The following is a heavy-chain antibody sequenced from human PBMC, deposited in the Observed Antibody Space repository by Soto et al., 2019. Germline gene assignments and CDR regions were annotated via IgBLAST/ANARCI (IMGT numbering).Heavy chain of an antibody. Sequence: GGSLRLSYTASGFTFGDYAMSWFRQAPGKGLEWVGFIRSKAYGGTTEYAASVKGRFTISRDDSKSIAYLQMNSLKTEDTAVYYCTRALEDIVVVPAADPIDYWGQGTLVTVSS. D-gene: IGHD2-2*01. CDR1: GFTFGDYA. CDR3: TRALEDIVVVPAADPIDY. J-gene: IGHJ4*02. V-gene: IGHV3-49*03. CDR2: IRSKAYGGTT.